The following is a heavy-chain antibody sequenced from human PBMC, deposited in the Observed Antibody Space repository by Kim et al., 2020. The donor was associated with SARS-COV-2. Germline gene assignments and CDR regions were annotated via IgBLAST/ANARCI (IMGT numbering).Heavy chain of an antibody. CDR3: ARVVVTTNFDY. CDR2: IYHSGST. CDR1: GYSISSGYY. J-gene: IGHJ4*02. V-gene: IGHV4-38-2*02. Sequence: SETLSLTCTVSGYSISSGYYWGWIRQPPGKGLEWIGSIYHSGSTYYNPSLKSRVTISVDTSKNQFSLKLSSVTAADTAVYYCARVVVTTNFDYWGQGTL. D-gene: IGHD2-21*02.